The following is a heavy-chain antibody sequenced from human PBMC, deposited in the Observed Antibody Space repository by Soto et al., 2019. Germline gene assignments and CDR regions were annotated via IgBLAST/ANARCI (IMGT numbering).Heavy chain of an antibody. D-gene: IGHD2-2*01. Sequence: GESLKISCKGSGYSFTSYWISWVRQMPGKGLEWMGRIDPSDSYTNYSPSFQGHVTISADKSISTAYLQWSSLKASDTAMYYCASLPRSSWRSYYYYGMDVWGQGTTVTVSS. CDR2: IDPSDSYT. CDR1: GYSFTSYW. J-gene: IGHJ6*02. CDR3: ASLPRSSWRSYYYYGMDV. V-gene: IGHV5-10-1*01.